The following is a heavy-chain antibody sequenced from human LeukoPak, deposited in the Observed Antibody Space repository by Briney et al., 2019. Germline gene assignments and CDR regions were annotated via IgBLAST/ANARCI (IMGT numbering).Heavy chain of an antibody. Sequence: SQTLSLTCAISGDSVSSNSAAWNWIRKSPSRGLECLGRTYYRSKWFNDYAVSVKSRIIIDPDTSKNQFSLQLNSVTPQDTAVYYCARGGSGGRAFDIWGQGTMVTVSS. D-gene: IGHD3-10*01. CDR2: TYYRSKWFN. CDR1: GDSVSSNSAA. J-gene: IGHJ3*02. V-gene: IGHV6-1*01. CDR3: ARGGSGGRAFDI.